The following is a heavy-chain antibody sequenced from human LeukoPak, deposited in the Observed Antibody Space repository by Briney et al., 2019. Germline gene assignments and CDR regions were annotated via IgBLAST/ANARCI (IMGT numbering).Heavy chain of an antibody. D-gene: IGHD1-26*01. CDR1: GFTFRSHG. J-gene: IGHJ4*02. CDR3: AGDRATSYFDY. V-gene: IGHV3-33*01. CDR2: IWYDGSNK. Sequence: GTSLRLSCAASGFTFRSHGMHWVRQAPGKGLEWVAFIWYDGSNKYYTDSVKGRFTISRDNSKNTLYLRMNSLRAEDTAVYYCAGDRATSYFDYWAREPWSPSPQ.